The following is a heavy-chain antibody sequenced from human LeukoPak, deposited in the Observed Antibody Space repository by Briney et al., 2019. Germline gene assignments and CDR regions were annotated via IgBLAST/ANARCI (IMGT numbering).Heavy chain of an antibody. D-gene: IGHD6-19*01. Sequence: GASVKVSCKTSGGTFSDYVISWVRRAPGQGFEWMGGLIPIFGRANYARKFQGRVTMTTDTSTSTAYMELRSLRSDDTAVYYCARDAADSSGWYVFDYWGQGTLVTVSS. V-gene: IGHV1-69*05. J-gene: IGHJ4*02. CDR2: LIPIFGRA. CDR3: ARDAADSSGWYVFDY. CDR1: GGTFSDYV.